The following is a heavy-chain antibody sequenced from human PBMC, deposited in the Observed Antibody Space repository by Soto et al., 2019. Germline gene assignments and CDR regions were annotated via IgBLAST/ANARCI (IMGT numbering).Heavy chain of an antibody. D-gene: IGHD4-4*01. CDR1: GYTFTSYG. Sequence: QVQLVQSGAEVKKPGASVKVSCKASGYTFTSYGISWVRQAPGQGLEWMGWISAYNGNTNYAQKLQGRVTMTTDTSTSTTDMELRSLRSDDTAGYYCERDVTVSPTERWFDLWGQGTLVTVSS. CDR3: ERDVTVSPTERWFDL. V-gene: IGHV1-18*01. J-gene: IGHJ5*02. CDR2: ISAYNGNT.